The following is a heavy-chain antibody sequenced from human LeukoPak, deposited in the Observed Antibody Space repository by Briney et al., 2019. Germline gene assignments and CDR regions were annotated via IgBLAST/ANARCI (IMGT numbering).Heavy chain of an antibody. V-gene: IGHV4-59*08. CDR2: IYNSGST. J-gene: IGHJ3*02. CDR3: ASSDHYDSSGFGLDAFDI. CDR1: GGSISSYY. Sequence: TSETLSLTCTVSGGSISSYYWSWIRQPPGKGLEWIGYIYNSGSTNYNPSLKSRVTISLDTSKNQFSLRLSSVSAADTAVYYCASSDHYDSSGFGLDAFDIWGQGTMVTVSS. D-gene: IGHD3-22*01.